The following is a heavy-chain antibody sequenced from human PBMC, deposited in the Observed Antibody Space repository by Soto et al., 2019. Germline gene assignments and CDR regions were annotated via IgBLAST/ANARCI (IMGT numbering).Heavy chain of an antibody. CDR2: INPNSGGT. Sequence: ASVKVSCKASGYTFTGYYMHWVRQAPGQGLEWMGWINPNSGGTNYAQKFQGWVTMTRDTSISTAYMELSRLRSDDTAVYYCARDSGSQSGGLDYWVQGTLVTVSS. D-gene: IGHD3-10*01. J-gene: IGHJ4*02. V-gene: IGHV1-2*04. CDR1: GYTFTGYY. CDR3: ARDSGSQSGGLDY.